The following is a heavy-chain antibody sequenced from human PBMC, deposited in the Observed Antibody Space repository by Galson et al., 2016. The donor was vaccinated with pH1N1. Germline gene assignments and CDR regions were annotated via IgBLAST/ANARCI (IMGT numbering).Heavy chain of an antibody. CDR1: GFSPSTSGMC. J-gene: IGHJ4*02. CDR3: ARLDYGDYSGYFEY. CDR2: IDWDDDK. V-gene: IGHV2-70*01. D-gene: IGHD4-17*01. Sequence: PALVTPTQTLTLTCTFSGFSPSTSGMCASWIRQPPGKALEWLALIDWDDDKYYSTSLKTRLTISKDTSKNQVVLTMTNMDPVDTATYYCARLDYGDYSGYFEYWGQGTLVTVSS.